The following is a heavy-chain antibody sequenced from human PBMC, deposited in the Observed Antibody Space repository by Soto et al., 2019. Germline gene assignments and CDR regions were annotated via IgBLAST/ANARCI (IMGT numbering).Heavy chain of an antibody. J-gene: IGHJ6*03. CDR3: ARGHSPLGYCSSTSCYVSPVYYMDV. Sequence: QVQLVQSGAEVKKPGASVKVSCKASGYTFTGYYMHWVRQAPGQGLEWMGWINPNSGGTNYAQKFQGWVTMTRDTSISTAYMELSRLRSEDTAVYYCARGHSPLGYCSSTSCYVSPVYYMDVWGKGTKVTVSS. D-gene: IGHD2-2*01. V-gene: IGHV1-2*04. CDR1: GYTFTGYY. CDR2: INPNSGGT.